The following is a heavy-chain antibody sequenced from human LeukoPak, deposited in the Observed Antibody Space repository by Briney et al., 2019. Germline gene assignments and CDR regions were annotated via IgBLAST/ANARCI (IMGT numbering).Heavy chain of an antibody. CDR1: GFTFSSHW. J-gene: IGHJ1*01. Sequence: GGSLRLSCAASGFTFSSHWMYWVRQAPGKGLVWVSRINSDGSSTSYADSVKGRFTISRDKAKNTLYLQVNSLRVEDTAVYYCASPQSGDYGALYFQHWGPGTLVTVSS. V-gene: IGHV3-74*01. D-gene: IGHD4-17*01. CDR3: ASPQSGDYGALYFQH. CDR2: INSDGSST.